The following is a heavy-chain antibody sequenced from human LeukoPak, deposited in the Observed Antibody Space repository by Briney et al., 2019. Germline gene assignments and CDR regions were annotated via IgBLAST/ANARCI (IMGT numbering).Heavy chain of an antibody. CDR2: ISYDGSNK. J-gene: IGHJ5*02. CDR1: GFTFSSYA. V-gene: IGHV3-30*04. CDR3: ARDLADWNNNWFDP. D-gene: IGHD1/OR15-1a*01. Sequence: PGGSLRLSCAASGFTFSSYAMHWVRQAPGKGLEWVAVISYDGSNKYYADSVKGRFTISRDNSKNTLYLQMNSLRAEDTAVYYCARDLADWNNNWFDPWGQGTLVTVSS.